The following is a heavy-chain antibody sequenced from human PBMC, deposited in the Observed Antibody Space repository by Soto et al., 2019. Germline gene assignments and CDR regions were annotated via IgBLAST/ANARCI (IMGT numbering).Heavy chain of an antibody. D-gene: IGHD4-17*01. CDR3: ARDWGDYIRFDAFDI. Sequence: LRLSCAASGFTFSSYAMRWVRQAPGKGLEWVAVISYDGSNKYYADSVKGRFTISRDNARNSLFLQMHSLRAEDTAVYYCARDWGDYIRFDAFDIWGQGTMVTVSS. V-gene: IGHV3-30-3*01. CDR1: GFTFSSYA. CDR2: ISYDGSNK. J-gene: IGHJ3*02.